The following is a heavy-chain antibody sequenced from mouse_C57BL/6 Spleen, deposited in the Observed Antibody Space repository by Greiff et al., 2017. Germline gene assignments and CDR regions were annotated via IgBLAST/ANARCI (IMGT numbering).Heavy chain of an antibody. J-gene: IGHJ3*01. Sequence: EVKVEESGGGLVKPGGSLKLSCAASGFTFSSYAMSWVRQTPEKRLEWVATISDGGSYTYYPDNVKGRFTISRDNDKNNLYLQMSHLKSADTAIYCCARDHDGSRGFAYWGQGTLVTVSS. CDR3: ARDHDGSRGFAY. CDR2: ISDGGSYT. CDR1: GFTFSSYA. V-gene: IGHV5-4*01. D-gene: IGHD1-1*01.